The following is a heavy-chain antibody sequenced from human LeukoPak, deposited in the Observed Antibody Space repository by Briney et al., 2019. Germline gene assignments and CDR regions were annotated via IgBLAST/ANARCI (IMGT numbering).Heavy chain of an antibody. J-gene: IGHJ5*02. CDR1: GGSISGYY. CDR2: IYSSEGT. V-gene: IGHV4-59*01. Sequence: SETLSLTCSVSGGSISGYYWSWIRQPPGKGLEWIGYIYSSEGTNYNPSLKSRVTISLDTSKNQFSLRLSSVTAADTAVYYCARGMRWEQSDNWFDPWGQGTLVTVSS. CDR3: ARGMRWEQSDNWFDP. D-gene: IGHD1-26*01.